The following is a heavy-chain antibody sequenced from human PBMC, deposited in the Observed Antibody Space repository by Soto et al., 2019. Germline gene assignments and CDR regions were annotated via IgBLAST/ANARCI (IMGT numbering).Heavy chain of an antibody. J-gene: IGHJ4*02. CDR1: GFTFSSYD. CDR2: ISNNGGST. V-gene: IGHV3-64D*06. CDR3: VKGGITMVRGVLFAY. Sequence: GGSLRLSCSASGFTFSSYDIHWVRQAPGKGLEYVSAISNNGGSTYYADSVKGRFTISRDNSKNTLYLQMSSLRTADTAIYYCVKGGITMVRGVLFAYWGQGTPVTVS. D-gene: IGHD3-10*01.